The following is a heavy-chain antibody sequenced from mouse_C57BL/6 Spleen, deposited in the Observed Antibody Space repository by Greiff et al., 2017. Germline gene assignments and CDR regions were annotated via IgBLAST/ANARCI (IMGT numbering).Heavy chain of an antibody. J-gene: IGHJ3*01. D-gene: IGHD1-1*01. CDR2: IYPSYCET. V-gene: IGHV1-61*01. CDR3: AKSGYYGSSPWFAY. CDR1: GYTFTSYW. Sequence: QVQLQQPGAELVRPGSSVKLSCKASGYTFTSYWMDWVKQRPGQGLEWIGNIYPSYCETHYNQQFKDKATLTVDKSSSTAYMQLSSLTSEVSAVYYCAKSGYYGSSPWFAYWGQGTLVTVSA.